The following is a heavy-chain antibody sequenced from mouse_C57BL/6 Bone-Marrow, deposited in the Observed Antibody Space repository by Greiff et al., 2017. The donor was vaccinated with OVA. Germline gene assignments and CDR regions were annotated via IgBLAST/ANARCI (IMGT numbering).Heavy chain of an antibody. J-gene: IGHJ4*01. D-gene: IGHD1-1*01. V-gene: IGHV1-61*01. CDR1: FSPSTIYV. Sequence: VQLQHPLAALVMPGSSVNLRFKSSFSPSTIYVMDWVKQRPGQGLEWIGNIYPSDSETHYNQKFKDKATLTVDKSSSTAYMQLSSLTSEDSAVYYCASTVVAPYYAMDYWGQGTSVTVSS. CDR3: ASTVVAPYYAMDY. CDR2: IYPSDSET.